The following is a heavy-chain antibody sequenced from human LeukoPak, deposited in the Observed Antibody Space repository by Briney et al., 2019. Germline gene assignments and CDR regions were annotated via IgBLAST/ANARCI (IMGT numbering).Heavy chain of an antibody. Sequence: SETLSLTCTVSGGSISTYYWSWIRQPPGKGLEWIGYVSYSATTTYNPSLKSRVTISVDTSKNQFSPKLSSVTTADTALYYCARGNLPPANNWFDPWGQGTLVTVSS. CDR1: GGSISTYY. CDR3: ARGNLPPANNWFDP. J-gene: IGHJ5*02. V-gene: IGHV4-59*01. CDR2: VSYSATT.